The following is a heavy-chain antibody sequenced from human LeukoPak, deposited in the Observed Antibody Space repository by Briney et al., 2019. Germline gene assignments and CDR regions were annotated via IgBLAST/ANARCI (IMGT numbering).Heavy chain of an antibody. CDR1: GFPFSSYG. CDR3: ASPGTTGMTRRNYFDH. V-gene: IGHV3-30*02. Sequence: GGSLRLSCAASGFPFSSYGMHWVRQAPGKGLEWVAFIRYDGSNEYYVDSVKGRFTISGDNSKNTLYLQMNSLRAEDTAVYYCASPGTTGMTRRNYFDHWGQGILVTVSS. J-gene: IGHJ4*02. CDR2: IRYDGSNE. D-gene: IGHD1-1*01.